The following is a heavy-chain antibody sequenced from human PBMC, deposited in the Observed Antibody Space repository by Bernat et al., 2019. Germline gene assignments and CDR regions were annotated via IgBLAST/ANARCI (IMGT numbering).Heavy chain of an antibody. CDR3: AKTQWLENDAFDF. V-gene: IGHV3-23*04. D-gene: IGHD6-19*01. Sequence: VQLVESGGGLVQPGGSLRLSCVASGFTFSTYAMSWVRQAPGKGLKWVSSISGSGRNTYFAESVKGRFTISRDNSKNTLYLQMNSLRTDDTAVYYCAKTQWLENDAFDFWGQGTMVTVSS. J-gene: IGHJ3*01. CDR1: GFTFSTYA. CDR2: ISGSGRNT.